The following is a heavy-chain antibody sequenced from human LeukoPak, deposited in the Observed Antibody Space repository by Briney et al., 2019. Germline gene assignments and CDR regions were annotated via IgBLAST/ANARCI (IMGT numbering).Heavy chain of an antibody. CDR3: ARGRGCSGGSCYPPRGWFDP. J-gene: IGHJ5*02. CDR1: GGSFSGYY. V-gene: IGHV4-34*01. CDR2: INHRGST. Sequence: SETLSLTCAVYGGSFSGYYWSWIRQPPGKGLEWIGEINHRGSTNYNPSLKSRVTISVDTSKNQFSLKLSSVTAADTAVYYCARGRGCSGGSCYPPRGWFDPWGQGTLVTVSS. D-gene: IGHD2-15*01.